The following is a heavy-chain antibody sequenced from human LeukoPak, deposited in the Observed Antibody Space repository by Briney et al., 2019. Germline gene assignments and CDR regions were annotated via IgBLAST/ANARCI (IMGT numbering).Heavy chain of an antibody. CDR2: IRSKTYGGTT. D-gene: IGHD1-1*01. CDR3: IRGGANSPFDY. J-gene: IGHJ4*02. V-gene: IGHV3-49*04. CDR1: GFTFSSYS. Sequence: GGSLRLSCAASGFTFSSYSMNWVRQAPGKGLEWVGFIRSKTYGGTTEDAASVKGRFTISRDDPKSIAYLQMNSLKSVDTAVYHCIRGGANSPFDYWGQGTLVTVSS.